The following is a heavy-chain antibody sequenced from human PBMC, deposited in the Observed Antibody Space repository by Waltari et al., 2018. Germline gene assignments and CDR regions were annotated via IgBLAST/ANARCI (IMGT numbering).Heavy chain of an antibody. V-gene: IGHV1-69-2*01. CDR3: ARGGRSIGGFDY. CDR2: VDPEDGEA. CDR1: GYTFTDYY. Sequence: EVQLVQSGAEVKKPGATVKISCKASGYTFTDYYMHWVQQAPGKGLEWMGRVDPEDGEAIYAEKFQGRVTITADTSTDTAYMELSSLRSEDTAVCYCARGGRSIGGFDYWGQGTLVTVSS. J-gene: IGHJ4*02. D-gene: IGHD3-22*01.